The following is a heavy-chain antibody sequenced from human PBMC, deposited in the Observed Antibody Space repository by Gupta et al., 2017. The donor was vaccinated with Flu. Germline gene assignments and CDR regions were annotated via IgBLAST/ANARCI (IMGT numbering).Heavy chain of an antibody. J-gene: IGHJ4*02. CDR2: MSASGGTT. V-gene: IGHV3-23*01. CDR3: AKDLGGRWYDFWNGFDH. Sequence: AMARVRQGPGKGLEWVSAMSASGGTTYYADSVKGQFTISRDNSKNTLYLQMNSLRVEDTAIDYCAKDLGGRWYDFWNGFDHWGQGKMVTVSS. CDR1: A. D-gene: IGHD3-3*01.